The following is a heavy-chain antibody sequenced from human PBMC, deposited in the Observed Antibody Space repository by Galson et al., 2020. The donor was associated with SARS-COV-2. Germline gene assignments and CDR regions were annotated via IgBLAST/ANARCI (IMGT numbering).Heavy chain of an antibody. J-gene: IGHJ4*02. CDR1: VFTFKHYA. CDR2: ISGSGAST. V-gene: IGHV3-23*01. Sequence: GGSLRLSCSASVFTFKHYAMSWVRQAPGKGLEWISAISGSGASTYYADSVKGRFTISRDNSNNTLYLQMSSLRADDTAIYYCAKGKGYTVTTSLRYFDSWGQGTLVTVSS. CDR3: AKGKGYTVTTSLRYFDS. D-gene: IGHD4-17*01.